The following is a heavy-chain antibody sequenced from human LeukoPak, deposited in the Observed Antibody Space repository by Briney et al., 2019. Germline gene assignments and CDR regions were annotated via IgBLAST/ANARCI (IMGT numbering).Heavy chain of an antibody. J-gene: IGHJ4*02. CDR1: GGSISSSSYY. Sequence: SETLSLTCTVSGGSISSSSYYWGWIRQPPGKGLEWIGEINYSGSTNYNPFLKSRVTISVDKSKNQFSLKLTSVTAADTAVYFCASLYRAVAGIPDYWGQGTLVIVSS. D-gene: IGHD6-19*01. CDR2: INYSGST. CDR3: ASLYRAVAGIPDY. V-gene: IGHV4-39*07.